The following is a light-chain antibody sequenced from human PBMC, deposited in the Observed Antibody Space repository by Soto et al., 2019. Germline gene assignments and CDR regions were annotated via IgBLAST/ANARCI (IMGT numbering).Light chain of an antibody. CDR3: QQYGSSPSLT. Sequence: EIVLMQSPGALSLSPGERATLSCRASQTASGSHLAWYQQKPDQAPRLLIYDASSRATGISDRFSGSGSGTDFTLTISRLEPEDFAVYYCQQYGSSPSLTFGGGTKVDIK. J-gene: IGKJ4*01. CDR2: DAS. CDR1: QTASGSH. V-gene: IGKV3-20*01.